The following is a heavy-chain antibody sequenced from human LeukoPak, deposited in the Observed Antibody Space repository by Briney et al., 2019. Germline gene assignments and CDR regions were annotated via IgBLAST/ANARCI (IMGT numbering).Heavy chain of an antibody. CDR3: ASTAGGDFWSGLGY. J-gene: IGHJ4*02. CDR2: ISGSGGST. V-gene: IGHV3-23*01. CDR1: GFTFSSYA. Sequence: GGSLRLSCAASGFTFSSYAMSWVRQAPGKGLEWVSAISGSGGSTYYADSVKGRFTISRDNSKNTLYLQMNSLRAEDTAVYYCASTAGGDFWSGLGYWGQGTLVTVSS. D-gene: IGHD3-3*01.